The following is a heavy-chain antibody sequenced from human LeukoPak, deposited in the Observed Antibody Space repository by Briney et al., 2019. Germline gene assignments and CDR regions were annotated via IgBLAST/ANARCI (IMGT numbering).Heavy chain of an antibody. J-gene: IGHJ5*02. V-gene: IGHV3-21*01. Sequence: KPGGSLRLSCTASGFTFSDYSMNWVRQAPGKGLEWVSSITGRSSYISYADSLKGRFTVSRDNAKNSLFLQMNSLRAEDTAIYYCARDYGGWFDPWGQGTLVTVSS. CDR1: GFTFSDYS. CDR2: ITGRSSYI. D-gene: IGHD4-23*01. CDR3: ARDYGGWFDP.